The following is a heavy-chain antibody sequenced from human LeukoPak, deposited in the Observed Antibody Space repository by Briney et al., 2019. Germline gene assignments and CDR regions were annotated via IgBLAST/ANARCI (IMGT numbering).Heavy chain of an antibody. CDR1: GYTFTSYY. D-gene: IGHD5-12*01. J-gene: IGHJ5*02. Sequence: GASVKVSCKASGYTFTSYYMHWVRQAPGQGLEWMGIINPSGGSTSYAQKFQGRVTMTRDMSTSTAYMELSRLRSDDTAVYYCARFRRGYSGYDPWFDPWGQGTLVTVSS. V-gene: IGHV1-46*01. CDR2: INPSGGST. CDR3: ARFRRGYSGYDPWFDP.